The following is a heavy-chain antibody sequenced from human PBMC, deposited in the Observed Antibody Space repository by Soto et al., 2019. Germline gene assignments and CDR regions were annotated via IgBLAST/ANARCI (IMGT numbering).Heavy chain of an antibody. CDR1: GFSFSSYA. D-gene: IGHD5-12*01. V-gene: IGHV3-23*01. J-gene: IGHJ4*02. CDR2: ISARGGSS. Sequence: EVQLLESGGGLVQPGGSLRLSCAASGFSFSSYAMVWVRQAPGKGLEWVSVISARGGSSYFADSVKGRFTISRDNSKNVLCLEMNSLRAEETAIYFCAKGSIEYSASVANWGQGTLVLVSS. CDR3: AKGSIEYSASVAN.